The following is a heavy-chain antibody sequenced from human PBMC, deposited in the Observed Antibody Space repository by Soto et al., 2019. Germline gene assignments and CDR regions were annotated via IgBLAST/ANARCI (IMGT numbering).Heavy chain of an antibody. CDR3: ETELGDNPASPFDS. J-gene: IGHJ4*02. D-gene: IGHD2-21*01. V-gene: IGHV1-69*01. CDR2: IIPLFGTA. CDR1: GVTFSSET. Sequence: QVQLVQSGAEVKKPGSSVKVSCKASGVTFSSETISWVRQAPGQGLEWVGGIIPLFGTANYAEKFQGRVPITKAESTSTIYIELSSLRSDDTAVYYCETELGDNPASPFDSWGQGTLVTVSS.